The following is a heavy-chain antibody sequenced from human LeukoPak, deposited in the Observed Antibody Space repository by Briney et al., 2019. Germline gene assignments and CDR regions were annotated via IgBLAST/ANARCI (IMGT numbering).Heavy chain of an antibody. Sequence: PGGSLRLSCAASGFTFSSYAMHWVRQAPGKGLEWVAVISYDGSNKYYADSVKGRFTISRDNSKNTLYLQMNSLRAEDTAVYYCARAPYSGRDKTSPHMYYFDYWGQGTLVTVFS. D-gene: IGHD1-26*01. CDR2: ISYDGSNK. CDR3: ARAPYSGRDKTSPHMYYFDY. J-gene: IGHJ4*02. CDR1: GFTFSSYA. V-gene: IGHV3-30-3*01.